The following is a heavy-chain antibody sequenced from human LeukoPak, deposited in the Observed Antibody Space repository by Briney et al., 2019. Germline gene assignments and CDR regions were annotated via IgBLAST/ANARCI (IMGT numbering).Heavy chain of an antibody. D-gene: IGHD7-27*01. CDR2: ISYDGSSK. V-gene: IGHV3-30*03. J-gene: IGHJ4*02. Sequence: GGSLRLSCVASGFTFSSNDIHWVRQAPGKGLEWVAVISYDGSSKNYADSVKGRFTISRDNSKNTLYLQMNSLRAEDTSVYYCARDLTGEPPFSDYWGQGTLVTVSS. CDR3: ARDLTGEPPFSDY. CDR1: GFTFSSND.